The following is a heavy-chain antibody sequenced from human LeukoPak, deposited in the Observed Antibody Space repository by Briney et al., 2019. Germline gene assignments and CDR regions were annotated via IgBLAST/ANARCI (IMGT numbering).Heavy chain of an antibody. CDR3: TRHAYSTVVTPFYGMDV. V-gene: IGHV3-73*01. CDR2: IRSKANSYAT. J-gene: IGHJ6*02. Sequence: GGSLKLSCAASGFTFSGSAMHWFRQASGKGLEWVGRIRSKANSYATAYAASVKGRFTISRDDSKNTAYLQMNSLKTEDTAVYYCTRHAYSTVVTPFYGMDVWGQGTTVTVSS. CDR1: GFTFSGSA. D-gene: IGHD4-23*01.